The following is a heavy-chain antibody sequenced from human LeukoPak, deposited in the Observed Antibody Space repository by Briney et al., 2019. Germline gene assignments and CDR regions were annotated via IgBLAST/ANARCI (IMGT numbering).Heavy chain of an antibody. Sequence: PSETLSLTCTVSGGSISSYYWSWIRQPPGKGLEWIGYIYYSGSTNYNPSLKSRVTISVDTSKNQFSLKLSSVTAADTAVYYCARRYCSSTSCLFDCWGQGTLVTVSS. V-gene: IGHV4-59*08. CDR2: IYYSGST. D-gene: IGHD2-2*01. CDR3: ARRYCSSTSCLFDC. J-gene: IGHJ4*02. CDR1: GGSISSYY.